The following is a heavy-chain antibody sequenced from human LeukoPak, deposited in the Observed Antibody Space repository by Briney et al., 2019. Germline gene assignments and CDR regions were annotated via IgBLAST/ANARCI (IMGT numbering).Heavy chain of an antibody. J-gene: IGHJ4*02. CDR1: GYSISTGYY. V-gene: IGHV4-34*01. D-gene: IGHD1-26*01. CDR2: INHSGST. Sequence: SETLSLTCTVSGYSISTGYYWSWIRQPPGKGLEWIGEINHSGSTNYNPSLKSRVTISVDTSKNQFSLKLSSVTAADTAVYYCARVPSGSYYYFDYWGQGTLVTVSS. CDR3: ARVPSGSYYYFDY.